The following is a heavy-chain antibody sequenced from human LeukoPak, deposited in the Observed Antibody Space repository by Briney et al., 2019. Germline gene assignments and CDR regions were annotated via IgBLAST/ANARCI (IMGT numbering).Heavy chain of an antibody. CDR3: AKAPYYYDSSGYLEYFQH. Sequence: LGGSLRLSCAASGFTFSSYAMSWVRQAPGKGLEWVSAISGSGGSTYYADSVKGRFTISRDNSKNTLYLQMNSLRAEDTAVYYCAKAPYYYDSSGYLEYFQHWGQGTLVTVSS. CDR1: GFTFSSYA. V-gene: IGHV3-23*01. J-gene: IGHJ1*01. CDR2: ISGSGGST. D-gene: IGHD3-22*01.